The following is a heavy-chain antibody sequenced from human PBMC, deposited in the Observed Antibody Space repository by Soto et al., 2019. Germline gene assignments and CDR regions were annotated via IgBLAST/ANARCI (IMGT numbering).Heavy chain of an antibody. J-gene: IGHJ4*02. CDR2: ISSGSKTI. V-gene: IGHV3-48*02. Sequence: PGGSLRLSCAASGFTFSSYSVNWVRQAPGKGLEWVSYISSGSKTIYYADSVKGRFTVSRDNAKNSQYLQMNSLTDEDTAVYYCAREDILGVRSFDYWGRGPLVTVSS. CDR1: GFTFSSYS. CDR3: AREDILGVRSFDY. D-gene: IGHD3-10*01.